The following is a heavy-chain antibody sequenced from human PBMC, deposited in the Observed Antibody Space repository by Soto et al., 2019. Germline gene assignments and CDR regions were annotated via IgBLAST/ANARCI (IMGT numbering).Heavy chain of an antibody. J-gene: IGHJ4*02. Sequence: GGSLRLSCAASGFTFDDYAMHWVRQAPGKGLEWVSGISWNSGSIGYADSVKGRFTISRDNAKNSLYLQMNSLRAEDTALYYCVIWFGEPPYFDYWGQGTLVTVSS. CDR1: GFTFDDYA. CDR3: VIWFGEPPYFDY. V-gene: IGHV3-9*01. D-gene: IGHD3-10*01. CDR2: ISWNSGSI.